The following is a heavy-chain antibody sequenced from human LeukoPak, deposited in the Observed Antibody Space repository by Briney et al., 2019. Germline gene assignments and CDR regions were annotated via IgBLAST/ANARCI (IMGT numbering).Heavy chain of an antibody. CDR1: GFTFSSYN. J-gene: IGHJ4*02. CDR3: ARVRGGGYCTHGVCSGGYFDY. D-gene: IGHD2-8*01. V-gene: IGHV3-48*01. Sequence: LTGGSLRLSCAASGFTFSSYNMNWVRQAPGKGLEWVSYISSSSSTIYYADSVKDRFTISRDNSKNTLYLQMNSLRTEDTAVYYCARVRGGGYCTHGVCSGGYFDYWGQGTLVTVSS. CDR2: ISSSSSTI.